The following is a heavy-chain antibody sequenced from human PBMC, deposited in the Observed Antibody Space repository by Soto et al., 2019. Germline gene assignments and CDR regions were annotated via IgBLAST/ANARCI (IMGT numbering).Heavy chain of an antibody. CDR2: MSGSSSTT. V-gene: IGHV3-23*01. D-gene: IGHD1-7*01. Sequence: GGAVIRSAATWGRTLSNYAMSSVRQAPGGGLEWVSSMSGSSSTTYYADSVRGRFTISRDRSKNTLYLQMSSLRAEDTALYYCAKNQERELPRVIDFWGQGTLVTVSS. CDR1: GRTLSNYA. CDR3: AKNQERELPRVIDF. J-gene: IGHJ4*02.